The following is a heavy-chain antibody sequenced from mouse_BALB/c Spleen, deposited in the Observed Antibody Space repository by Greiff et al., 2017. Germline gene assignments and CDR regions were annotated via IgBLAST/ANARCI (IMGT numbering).Heavy chain of an antibody. CDR2: ISYDGSN. CDR3: AYGSSSWFAY. J-gene: IGHJ3*01. Sequence: EVKVEESGPGLVKPSQSLSLTCSVTGYSITSGYYWNWIRQFPGNKLEWMGYISYDGSNNYNPSLKNRISITRDTSKNQFFLKLNSVTTEDTATYYCAYGSSSWFAYWGQGTLVTVSA. D-gene: IGHD1-1*01. V-gene: IGHV3-6*02. CDR1: GYSITSGYY.